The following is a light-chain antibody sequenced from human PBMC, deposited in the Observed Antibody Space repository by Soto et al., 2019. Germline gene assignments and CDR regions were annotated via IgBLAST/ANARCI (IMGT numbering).Light chain of an antibody. V-gene: IGKV1-39*01. CDR3: QQSYSTPSIT. Sequence: IRMTQSPSSLSASTGDRVTITCRASQGISSYLNWYQQKPGKAPKLLIYAASSLQSGVPSRFSGSGSGTDFTLTISSLQPEDFATYYCQQSYSTPSITFGQGTRLEIK. CDR2: AAS. J-gene: IGKJ5*01. CDR1: QGISSY.